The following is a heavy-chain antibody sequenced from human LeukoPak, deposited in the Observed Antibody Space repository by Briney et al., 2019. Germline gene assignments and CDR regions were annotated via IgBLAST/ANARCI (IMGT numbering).Heavy chain of an antibody. J-gene: IGHJ4*02. CDR1: GFTFSNYW. CDR3: ARDRYSYDH. Sequence: GGSLRLSCAASGFTFSNYWMHWVRQVPGKGLVWVSYIKSDGTTNYADSVKGRFTISRDNAKSTLFLQMNSLRAEDTASYYCARDRYSYDHWGQGTLVTVSS. CDR2: IKSDGTT. D-gene: IGHD3-3*01. V-gene: IGHV3-74*01.